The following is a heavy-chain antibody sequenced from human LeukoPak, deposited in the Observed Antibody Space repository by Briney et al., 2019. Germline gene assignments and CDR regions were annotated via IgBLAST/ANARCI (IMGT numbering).Heavy chain of an antibody. CDR1: GFTFSSYS. CDR3: AKDSSSGEFNY. J-gene: IGHJ4*02. Sequence: GGSLRLSCAASGFTFSSYSMNWVRQAPGKGLEWVSAISGSGGSTYYADSVKGRFTISRDNSKNTLYLQMNSLRAEDTAVYYCAKDSSSGEFNYWGQGTLVTVSS. D-gene: IGHD3-22*01. V-gene: IGHV3-23*01. CDR2: ISGSGGST.